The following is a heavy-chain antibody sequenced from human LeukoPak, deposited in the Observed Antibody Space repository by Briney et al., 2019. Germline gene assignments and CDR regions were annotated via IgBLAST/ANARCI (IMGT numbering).Heavy chain of an antibody. Sequence: SETLSLTCTVSGGYISTYYWSWIRQPPGRELEWIGYSYNSGSTYCNPSLKTRVTISVDTSKNQFSLKLTSVTAADTAVYYCASVGSGSFDSWGQGTLVTVSS. J-gene: IGHJ4*02. CDR3: ASVGSGSFDS. V-gene: IGHV4-59*01. D-gene: IGHD6-19*01. CDR1: GGYISTYY. CDR2: SYNSGST.